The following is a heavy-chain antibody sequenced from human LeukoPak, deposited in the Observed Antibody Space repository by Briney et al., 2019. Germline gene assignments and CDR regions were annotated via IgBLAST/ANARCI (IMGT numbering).Heavy chain of an antibody. V-gene: IGHV1-2*02. CDR3: ARDRGDNDYYYYYYMDV. J-gene: IGHJ6*03. CDR2: INPNSGGT. Sequence: ASVKVSCKASGYTFTGYYMHWVRQAPGQGLEWMGWINPNSGGTNYAQKFQGRVTMTRDTSISTAYMELSRLRSDDTAVYYCARDRGDNDYYYYYYMDVWGKGTTVTVSS. D-gene: IGHD2-15*01. CDR1: GYTFTGYY.